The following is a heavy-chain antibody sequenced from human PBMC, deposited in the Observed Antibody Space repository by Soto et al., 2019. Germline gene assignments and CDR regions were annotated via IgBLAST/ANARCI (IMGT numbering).Heavy chain of an antibody. CDR2: IYWDDDK. CDR3: AHRTYYYDSSGYYPFDY. V-gene: IGHV2-5*02. J-gene: IGHJ4*02. Sequence: QITLKESGPTLVKPTQTLTLTCTFSGFSLSTSGVGVGWIRQPPGKALEWLALIYWDDDKRYSPSLKSRLTITKDTSKNQVVLTMTNMDPVDTATYYCAHRTYYYDSSGYYPFDYWGQGTLVTVSS. CDR1: GFSLSTSGVG. D-gene: IGHD3-22*01.